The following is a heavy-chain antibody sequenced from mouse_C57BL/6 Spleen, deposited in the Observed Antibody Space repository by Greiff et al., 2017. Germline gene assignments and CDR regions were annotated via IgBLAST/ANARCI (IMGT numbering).Heavy chain of an antibody. D-gene: IGHD1-1*01. CDR2: IDPSDSYT. J-gene: IGHJ4*01. V-gene: IGHV1-69*01. CDR1: GYTFTSYW. CDR3: ARKRLRGAMDY. Sequence: QVQLKQPGAELVMPGASVKLSCKASGYTFTSYWMHWVKQRPGQGLEWIGEIDPSDSYTNYNQKFKGKSTLTVDKSSSTAYMQLSSLTSEDSAVYYCARKRLRGAMDYWGQGTSVTVSS.